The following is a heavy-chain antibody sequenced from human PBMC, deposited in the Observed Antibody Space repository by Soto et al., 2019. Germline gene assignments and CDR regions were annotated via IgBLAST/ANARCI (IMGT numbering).Heavy chain of an antibody. CDR1: GFTFSSYA. Sequence: GGSLRLSCAASGFTFSSYAMHWVRQAPGKGLEWVAVISYDGSNKYYADSVKGRFTISRDNSKNTLYLQMNSLRAEDTAVYYCARDPATVVLYYFDYWGQGTLVTVSS. CDR2: ISYDGSNK. CDR3: ARDPATVVLYYFDY. V-gene: IGHV3-30-3*01. D-gene: IGHD4-17*01. J-gene: IGHJ4*02.